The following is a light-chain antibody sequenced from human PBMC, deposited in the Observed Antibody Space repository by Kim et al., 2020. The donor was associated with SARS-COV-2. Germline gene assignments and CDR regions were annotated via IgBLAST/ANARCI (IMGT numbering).Light chain of an antibody. J-gene: IGKJ5*01. CDR2: GAS. CDR3: QQYNNWPPIT. CDR1: QSVRSN. V-gene: IGKV3-15*01. Sequence: PGESATLAGRASQSVRSNLAWYQQKRGQAPRLLIYGASTRATGIPGRFSGSGSGTEFTLTISSLQSEDFAVYYCQQYNNWPPITFGQGTRLEIK.